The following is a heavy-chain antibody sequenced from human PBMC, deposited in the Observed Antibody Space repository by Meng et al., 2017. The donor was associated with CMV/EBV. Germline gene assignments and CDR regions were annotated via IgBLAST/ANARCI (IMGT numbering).Heavy chain of an antibody. D-gene: IGHD3-10*01. CDR3: ARESMVRGED. J-gene: IGHJ4*02. Sequence: QVQLQQGGAGRFRPVHTLSLTCSVFGGAFSGYYWSWIRQPPGKGLEWIGEINHSGSTNYNPSLKSRVTISGDTSKNQFSLKLSSVTAADTAVYYCARESMVRGEDWGQGTLVTVSS. V-gene: IGHV4-34*01. CDR1: GGAFSGYY. CDR2: INHSGST.